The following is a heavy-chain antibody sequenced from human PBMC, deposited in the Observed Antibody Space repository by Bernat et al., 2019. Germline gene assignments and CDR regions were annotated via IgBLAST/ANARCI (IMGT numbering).Heavy chain of an antibody. D-gene: IGHD3-10*01. J-gene: IGHJ6*02. CDR2: IIPILGIA. CDR3: ARGLLWFGELKITRGPNYYYYGRDV. V-gene: IGHV1-69*02. Sequence: QVQLVQSGAEVKKPGSSVKVSCKASGGTFSSYTISWVRQAPGQGLEWMGRIIPILGIANYAQQFQGRVTITADKSTSTAYMELSSLRSEDTAVYYCARGLLWFGELKITRGPNYYYYGRDVWGQGTTVTVSS. CDR1: GGTFSSYT.